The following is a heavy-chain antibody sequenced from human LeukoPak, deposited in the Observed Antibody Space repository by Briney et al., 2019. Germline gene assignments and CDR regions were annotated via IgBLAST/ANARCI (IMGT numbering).Heavy chain of an antibody. J-gene: IGHJ1*01. D-gene: IGHD4-23*01. CDR1: GGSISSYY. CDR3: ARVARYGGYTQYFQP. CDR2: VYYSGNT. Sequence: SETLSLTCTVSGGSISSYYWSWIRQPPGKGLEWIGSVYYSGNTYYNPSLKSRITISVDTSKNQFSLSLSSVTAADTAVYYCARVARYGGYTQYFQPWGQGTLVTVSS. V-gene: IGHV4-59*12.